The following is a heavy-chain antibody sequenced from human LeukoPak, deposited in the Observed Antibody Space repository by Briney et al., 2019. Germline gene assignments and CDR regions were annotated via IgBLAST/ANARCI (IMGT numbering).Heavy chain of an antibody. D-gene: IGHD1-26*01. J-gene: IGHJ4*02. CDR3: VRDLSWGFDY. Sequence: GGPLRLSCAASGFTFSYHGMHWVRQAPGKWLEWVAFINYDGSNKYFADSVKGRFTISRDNSKTTVSLQMKSLRADDSGVYYCVRDLSWGFDYWGQGTLVTVSS. CDR1: GFTFSYHG. V-gene: IGHV3-30*02. CDR2: INYDGSNK.